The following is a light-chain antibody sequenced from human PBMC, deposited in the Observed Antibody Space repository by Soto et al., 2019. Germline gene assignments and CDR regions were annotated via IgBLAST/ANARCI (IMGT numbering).Light chain of an antibody. V-gene: IGKV1-39*01. CDR3: QQSYSAPLI. Sequence: DIQMAQAPSSLSASVGDRVTIACRASQSITKYVNWFQQKPGKAPKLLIYATSSLQSGVSSRFSGSGSGTDFTLTISSLQPEDFATYYCQQSYSAPLIFGGGTTVDIK. CDR1: QSITKY. CDR2: ATS. J-gene: IGKJ4*01.